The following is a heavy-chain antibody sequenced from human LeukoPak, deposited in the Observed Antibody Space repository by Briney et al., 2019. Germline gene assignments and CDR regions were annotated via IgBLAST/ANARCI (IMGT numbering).Heavy chain of an antibody. D-gene: IGHD6-13*01. V-gene: IGHV3-64*02. J-gene: IGHJ4*02. CDR1: GFTFSNFA. CDR3: ARGEIIAAAGYFDY. CDR2: INENGGST. Sequence: SGGSLRLSCAAYGFTFSNFAMVWVRQAPGKGPEFVAGINENGGSTYYPDSVKGRFTISRDNAKNSLYLQMNSLRAEDTAVYYCARGEIIAAAGYFDYWGQGTLVTVPS.